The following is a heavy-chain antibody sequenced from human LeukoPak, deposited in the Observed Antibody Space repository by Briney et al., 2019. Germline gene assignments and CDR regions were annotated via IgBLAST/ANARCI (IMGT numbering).Heavy chain of an antibody. J-gene: IGHJ3*02. Sequence: SETLSLTCTVSGGSISSYYWSWIRQRPGKGLEWIGDIYYSGSTNYNPSLKSRVTISVDTSKNQFSLKLSSVTAADTAVYYCATHTAEGWLQLNDAFDIWGQGTMVTVSS. V-gene: IGHV4-59*08. D-gene: IGHD5-24*01. CDR2: IYYSGST. CDR3: ATHTAEGWLQLNDAFDI. CDR1: GGSISSYY.